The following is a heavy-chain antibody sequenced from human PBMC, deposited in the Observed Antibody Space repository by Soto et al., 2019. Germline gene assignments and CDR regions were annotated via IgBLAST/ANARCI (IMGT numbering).Heavy chain of an antibody. CDR3: ARDQASLGLDV. CDR1: RYTFISYY. Sequence: QVQLVQSVAAVKNPGASVKVSCKASRYTFISYYISWVRQAPGQGLEWMGWINPYNDNTNYTQKFQGRVTMTTDTSTSTAYMELRSLRSDDTAVYYCARDQASLGLDVWGQGTSVTVSS. J-gene: IGHJ6*02. V-gene: IGHV1-18*04. CDR2: INPYNDNT.